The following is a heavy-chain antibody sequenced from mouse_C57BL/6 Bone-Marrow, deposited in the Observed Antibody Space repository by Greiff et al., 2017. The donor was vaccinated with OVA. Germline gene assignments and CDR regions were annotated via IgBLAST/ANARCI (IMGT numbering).Heavy chain of an antibody. J-gene: IGHJ3*01. CDR3: ARTLLWLRRESPVFAY. CDR1: GYTFTSYW. CDR2: IDPNSGGT. D-gene: IGHD2-9*01. Sequence: VQLQQPGAELVKPGASVKLSCKASGYTFTSYWMHWVKQRPGRGLEWIGRIDPNSGGTKYNEKFKSKATLTVDKPSSTAYMQLSSLTSEDSAVYYCARTLLWLRRESPVFAYWGQGTLVTVSA. V-gene: IGHV1-72*01.